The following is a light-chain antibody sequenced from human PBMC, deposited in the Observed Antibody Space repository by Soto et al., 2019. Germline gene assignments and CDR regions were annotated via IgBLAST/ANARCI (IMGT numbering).Light chain of an antibody. J-gene: IGKJ5*01. V-gene: IGKV3-15*01. Sequence: EIVMTQAPGTLSGSPGERATLSCRASQNIGNHLAWYQQSPGQAPRLLLYAASTRATGIPPRFSGSGSGTEFTLTISSLQSEDFAFYYCQYYNNWPPSITFGQGTRLEIK. CDR1: QNIGNH. CDR2: AAS. CDR3: QYYNNWPPSIT.